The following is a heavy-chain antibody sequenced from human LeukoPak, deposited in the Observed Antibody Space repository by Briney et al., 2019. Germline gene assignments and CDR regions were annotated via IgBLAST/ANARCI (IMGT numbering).Heavy chain of an antibody. CDR2: IIPIFGTA. CDR1: GGTFRSYL. V-gene: IGHV1-69*06. D-gene: IGHD3-10*01. Sequence: AVKVSCKASGGTFRSYLISWVRQAAGQEVEWMGGIIPIFGTANYAQKFQGRVTLTADKSTSTGYMELSSLRSEDTAVYYCARTYGSGSYYFDYWGQGTLVTVSS. CDR3: ARTYGSGSYYFDY. J-gene: IGHJ4*02.